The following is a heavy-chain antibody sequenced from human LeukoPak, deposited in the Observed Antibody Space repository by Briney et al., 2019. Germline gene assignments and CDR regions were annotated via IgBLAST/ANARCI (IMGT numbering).Heavy chain of an antibody. CDR3: ARGPESSGLSY. CDR2: IYHSGST. V-gene: IGHV4-4*02. J-gene: IGHJ4*02. CDR1: GASISSNNW. Sequence: SETLSLTCTVSGASISSNNWRSWVRQPPGQGLEWIGEIYHSGSTNYNPSLKSRVTISIDKSKNQFSLKLTSVTAADTAVYYCARGPESSGLSYWGQGTLVTVSS. D-gene: IGHD6-19*01.